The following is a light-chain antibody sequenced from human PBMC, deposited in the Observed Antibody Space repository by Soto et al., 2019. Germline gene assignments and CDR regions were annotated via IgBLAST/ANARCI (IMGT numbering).Light chain of an antibody. CDR2: LTS. CDR1: RSIGNY. V-gene: IGKV1-39*01. J-gene: IGKJ2*01. CDR3: QQSYSTPYS. Sequence: DIQMTQSPSSLSASVGDRVTITCRASRSIGNYLNWYQQKPESATKLLIFLTSSLQSGVTSRFSGSGSGTDFTLTISSLQPEDFATYYCQQSYSTPYSFGQGPRWIS.